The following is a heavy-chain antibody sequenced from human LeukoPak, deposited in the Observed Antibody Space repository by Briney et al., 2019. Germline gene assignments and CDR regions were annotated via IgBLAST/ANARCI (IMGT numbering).Heavy chain of an antibody. V-gene: IGHV1-69*13. J-gene: IGHJ4*02. Sequence: SVSVSCKASGGTFSSYVITWVRQAPGQGLEWMGGIIPIFGTANYAQKFQGRVTITADESTSTAYMELSSLRSEDTAVYYCARVDYYDSGSYGSFDYWGQGTLVTVSS. D-gene: IGHD3-10*01. CDR1: GGTFSSYV. CDR3: ARVDYYDSGSYGSFDY. CDR2: IIPIFGTA.